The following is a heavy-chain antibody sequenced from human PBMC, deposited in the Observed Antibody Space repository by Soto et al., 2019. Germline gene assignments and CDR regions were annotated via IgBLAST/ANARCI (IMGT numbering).Heavy chain of an antibody. J-gene: IGHJ4*02. CDR3: ARDAHSGSYVDY. CDR1: GGSISSYY. V-gene: IGHV4-59*01. CDR2: IYYSGST. D-gene: IGHD1-26*01. Sequence: SETLSLTCTVSGGSISSYYWSWIRQPPGKGLEWIGYIYYSGSTNYNPSLKSRVTISVDTSKNQFSLKLSSVTAADTAVYYCARDAHSGSYVDYWGQGTLVTVSS.